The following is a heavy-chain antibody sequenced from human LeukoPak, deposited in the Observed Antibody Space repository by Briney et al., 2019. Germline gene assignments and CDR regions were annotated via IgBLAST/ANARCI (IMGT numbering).Heavy chain of an antibody. CDR2: ISPTGSTT. V-gene: IGHV3-74*01. CDR3: ARGPNSNWSGLDF. D-gene: IGHD6-6*01. Sequence: GGSLRLSCTASGFSFSGHWMHWARQLPGKGLVWVSRISPTGSTTSYADSVKGRFTVSRNNAKNTLYLQVNNLRAEDTAVYYCARGPNSNWSGLDFWGQGTLLTVSS. CDR1: GFSFSGHW. J-gene: IGHJ4*02.